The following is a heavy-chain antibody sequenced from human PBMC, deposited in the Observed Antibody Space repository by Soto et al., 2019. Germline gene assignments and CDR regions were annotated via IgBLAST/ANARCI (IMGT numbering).Heavy chain of an antibody. CDR3: ATRPPDSSQTSPLNY. Sequence: PGGSLRLSCEASGITFSSHVMSWVRQAPGSGLEWVSSIGVSGGSTEYADSVKGRFTISRDNSGNTVFLQMSSLRAEDAAVYFCATRPPDSSQTSPLNYWGQGTLVTVSS. CDR1: GITFSSHV. J-gene: IGHJ4*02. CDR2: IGVSGGST. V-gene: IGHV3-23*01. D-gene: IGHD3-22*01.